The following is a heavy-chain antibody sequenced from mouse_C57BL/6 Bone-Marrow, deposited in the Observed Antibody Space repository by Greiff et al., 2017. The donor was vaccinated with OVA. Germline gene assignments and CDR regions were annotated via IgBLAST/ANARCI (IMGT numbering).Heavy chain of an antibody. CDR1: GYTFTSYW. J-gene: IGHJ2*01. Sequence: VQLQQPGAELVKPGASVTLSCKASGYTFTSYWMHWVKQRPGLGLEWIGRIDPNSGGTKYNEKFKSKATLTVDKPSSTAYMQLSSLTSEDSAVYYCARRGYYLIYFDYWGQGTTLTVSS. CDR2: IDPNSGGT. V-gene: IGHV1-72*01. D-gene: IGHD2-3*01. CDR3: ARRGYYLIYFDY.